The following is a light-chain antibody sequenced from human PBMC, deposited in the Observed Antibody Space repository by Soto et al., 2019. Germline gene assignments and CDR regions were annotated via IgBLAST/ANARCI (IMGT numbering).Light chain of an antibody. CDR3: NSYSSTSFYV. Sequence: QSALAQPASVSGSPGQSITISCIGSGSDIATFNYVSWYQQYPGKAPKLLIYQVTSRASGVSHRFSGSKSGNTAALTISGLQPEDEAEYYCNSYSSTSFYVFGTGTKVTVL. J-gene: IGLJ1*01. CDR1: GSDIATFNY. CDR2: QVT. V-gene: IGLV2-14*01.